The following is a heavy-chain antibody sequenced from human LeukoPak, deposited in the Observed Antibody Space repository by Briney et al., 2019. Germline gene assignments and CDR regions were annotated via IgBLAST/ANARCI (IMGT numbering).Heavy chain of an antibody. CDR2: IYPGDSDT. J-gene: IGHJ3*02. Sequence: GESLKISCKGSGSSFSSYWIAWVRKMPGKGLEWMGIIYPGDSDTRYSPSFQGQVTISADKSISTAYLQWSSLKASDTAMYYCARGNKWLVRGDAFDIWGQGTMVTVSS. CDR1: GSSFSSYW. D-gene: IGHD6-19*01. CDR3: ARGNKWLVRGDAFDI. V-gene: IGHV5-51*01.